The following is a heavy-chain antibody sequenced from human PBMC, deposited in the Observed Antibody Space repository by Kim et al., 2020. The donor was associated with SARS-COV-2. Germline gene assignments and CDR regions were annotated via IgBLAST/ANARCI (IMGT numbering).Heavy chain of an antibody. J-gene: IGHJ4*02. CDR2: ISSSSNHI. D-gene: IGHD1-26*01. V-gene: IGHV3-21*01. Sequence: GGSLRLSCAAFGFTFSTYNMNWVRQAPGKGLEWVSSISSSSNHIYYADSVKGRFTISRDNAKNSLFLQMNSLRAEDTAVYYCARDSGSYDFDYWGQGTLVTVSS. CDR3: ARDSGSYDFDY. CDR1: GFTFSTYN.